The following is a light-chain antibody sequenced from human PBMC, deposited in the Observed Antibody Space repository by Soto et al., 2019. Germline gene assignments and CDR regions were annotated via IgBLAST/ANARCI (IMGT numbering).Light chain of an antibody. CDR2: DVT. CDR1: GNDVGAYNY. Sequence: SGLTQPRSVSGSPGQSVTMACTGTGNDVGAYNYVSWYQQHPGRPPKLMIYDVTKWPSGVPERFSGSKSGNTASLTISGLQAEDEADYFCCSYAGGYIYLFGTGTKVTVX. J-gene: IGLJ1*01. V-gene: IGLV2-11*01. CDR3: CSYAGGYIYL.